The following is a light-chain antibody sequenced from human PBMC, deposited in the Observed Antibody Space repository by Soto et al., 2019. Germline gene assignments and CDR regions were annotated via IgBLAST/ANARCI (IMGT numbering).Light chain of an antibody. Sequence: ALTQPASVSGSPGQSITISCTGTSSDVGNNNYVSWYQHNPGRAPKVMICDVTNRPSGVSNRFSGSKSGNTASLTISGLQAEDEADYYCSSFTGSSYVFGTGTKLTVL. CDR1: SSDVGNNNY. V-gene: IGLV2-14*03. CDR3: SSFTGSSYV. J-gene: IGLJ1*01. CDR2: DVT.